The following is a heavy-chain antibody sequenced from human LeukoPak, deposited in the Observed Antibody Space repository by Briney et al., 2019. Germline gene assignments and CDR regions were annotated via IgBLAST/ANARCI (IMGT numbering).Heavy chain of an antibody. CDR3: AWEPAAPTSDAFDI. J-gene: IGHJ3*02. CDR1: GGSFSGYY. CDR2: INHSGST. D-gene: IGHD2-2*01. Sequence: SETLSLTCAVYGGSFSGYYWSWIRQPPGKGLEWIGEINHSGSTNYNPSLKSRVTISVDTSKNQFSLKLSSVTAADTAVYYCAWEPAAPTSDAFDIWGQGTMVTVSS. V-gene: IGHV4-34*01.